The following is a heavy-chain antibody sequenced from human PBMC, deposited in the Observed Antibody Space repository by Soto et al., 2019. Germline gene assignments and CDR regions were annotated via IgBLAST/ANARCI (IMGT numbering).Heavy chain of an antibody. J-gene: IGHJ4*02. CDR3: AKRGVDTFGLSY. D-gene: IGHD3-10*01. CDR2: INTDGSST. Sequence: EVQLVESGGGLVQPGGSLRLSCAVSGFTFSSLWMHWVRQAPGAGLVWVSRINTDGSSTSDADSVKGRFTISRDNAKNTLYLQMNSLRVEDTARYYCAKRGVDTFGLSYWGQGTLVTFSS. CDR1: GFTFSSLW. V-gene: IGHV3-74*01.